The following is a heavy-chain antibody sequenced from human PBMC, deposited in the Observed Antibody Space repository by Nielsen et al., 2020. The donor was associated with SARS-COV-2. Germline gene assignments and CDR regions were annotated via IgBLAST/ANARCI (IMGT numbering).Heavy chain of an antibody. CDR2: IYYSGST. CDR1: GGSISSSSYY. CDR3: ASHSDIVLMVYAPSDY. J-gene: IGHJ4*02. V-gene: IGHV4-39*01. Sequence: SETLSLTCTVSGGSISSSSYYWGWIRQPPGKGLEWIGSIYYSGSTYYNPSLKSRVTISVDTSKNQFSLKLSSVTAADTAVYYCASHSDIVLMVYAPSDYWGQGTLVTVSS. D-gene: IGHD2-8*01.